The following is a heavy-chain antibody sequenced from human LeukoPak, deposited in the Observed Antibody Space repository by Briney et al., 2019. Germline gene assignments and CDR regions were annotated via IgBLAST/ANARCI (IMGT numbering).Heavy chain of an antibody. D-gene: IGHD6-13*01. CDR2: ISYDGSNK. J-gene: IGHJ4*02. Sequence: PGGSLRLSCAASGFTFSSYAMHWVRQAPGKGLVWVAVISYDGSNKYYADSVKGRFTISRDNSKNTLYLQMNSLRAEDTAVYYCASIAAAGTNDYWGQGTLVTVSS. CDR3: ASIAAAGTNDY. V-gene: IGHV3-30-3*01. CDR1: GFTFSSYA.